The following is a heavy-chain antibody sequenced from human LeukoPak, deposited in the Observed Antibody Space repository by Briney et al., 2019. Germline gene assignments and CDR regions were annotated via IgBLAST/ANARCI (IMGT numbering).Heavy chain of an antibody. D-gene: IGHD3-10*01. CDR2: INPSGGST. Sequence: ASVKVSCKASGYTFTSYYIHWVRQAPGQGLEWMGLINPSGGSTNYAQKFQGRVTMTRGTSTSTVYMELSSLRSEDTAVYYCARGPSITMVRGGQWYYYMDVWGKGTTVTISS. CDR3: ARGPSITMVRGGQWYYYMDV. CDR1: GYTFTSYY. J-gene: IGHJ6*03. V-gene: IGHV1-46*01.